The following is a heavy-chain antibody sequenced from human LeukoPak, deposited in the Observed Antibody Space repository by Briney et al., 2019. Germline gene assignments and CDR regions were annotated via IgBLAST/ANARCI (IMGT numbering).Heavy chain of an antibody. J-gene: IGHJ6*02. CDR3: AKGRKRITMIVVVIGPYYYGMDV. CDR1: GFTFSSYA. V-gene: IGHV3-23*01. D-gene: IGHD3-22*01. CDR2: ISGSGGST. Sequence: GGSLRLSCAASGFTFSSYAMSWVRQAPGKGLEWVSSISGSGGSTYYGDSVKGRFTISRDNSKNTLSLQMNSLRAEDTAVYYCAKGRKRITMIVVVIGPYYYGMDVWGQGTTVTVSS.